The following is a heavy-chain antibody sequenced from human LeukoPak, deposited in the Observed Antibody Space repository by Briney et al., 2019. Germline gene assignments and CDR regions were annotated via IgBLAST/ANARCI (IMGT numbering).Heavy chain of an antibody. CDR1: GGSFSGYY. CDR3: ARGPRYFDWLLQEPFDY. D-gene: IGHD3-9*01. Sequence: SETLSLTCAVYGGSFSGYYWSWIRQPPGQGLEWIGEINHSGSTNYNPSLKSRVTISVDTSKNQFSLKLSSVTAADTAVYYCARGPRYFDWLLQEPFDYWGQGTLVTVSS. CDR2: INHSGST. V-gene: IGHV4-34*01. J-gene: IGHJ4*02.